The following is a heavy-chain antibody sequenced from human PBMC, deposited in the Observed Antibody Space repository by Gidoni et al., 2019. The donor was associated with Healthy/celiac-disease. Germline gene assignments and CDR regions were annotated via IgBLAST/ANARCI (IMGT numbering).Heavy chain of an antibody. Sequence: QVQLQESGPGLVTPSQTLSLTCTLPGGSISSGGYSWSWIRQRPGKGLEWIGYIYYSGSTYYNPSLKSRVTISVDTSKNQFSLKLSSVTAADTAVYYCARDRGTSGYYFDYWGQGTLVTVSS. CDR1: GGSISSGGYS. CDR2: IYYSGST. V-gene: IGHV4-31*03. J-gene: IGHJ4*02. CDR3: ARDRGTSGYYFDY. D-gene: IGHD2-2*01.